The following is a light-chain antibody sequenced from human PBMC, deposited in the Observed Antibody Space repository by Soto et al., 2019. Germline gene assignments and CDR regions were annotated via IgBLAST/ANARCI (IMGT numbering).Light chain of an antibody. V-gene: IGLV1-47*01. CDR3: AAWDDSLSGWL. Sequence: QSVLTQPPSASGTPGQRVTISCSGSSSNIGSNYVYWYQQLPGTAPKLLIYRNNQRPSGVPDRFSGSKSCPSASLAISWLRSEDEADYYCAAWDDSLSGWLFGGGTKLTVL. J-gene: IGLJ3*02. CDR2: RNN. CDR1: SSNIGSNY.